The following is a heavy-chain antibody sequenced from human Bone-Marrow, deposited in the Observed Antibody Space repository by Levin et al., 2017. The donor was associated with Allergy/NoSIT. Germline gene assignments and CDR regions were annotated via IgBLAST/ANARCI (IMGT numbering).Heavy chain of an antibody. CDR2: IFHTGST. CDR1: GGSISSGGSS. V-gene: IGHV4-30-2*01. D-gene: IGHD3-10*01. CDR3: ARSFTMLRGGFDP. J-gene: IGHJ5*02. Sequence: TSETLSLTCALSGGSISSGGSSWSWIRQPPGTGLEWIGYIFHTGSTYYNSSLKSRVTISVDRSKNQFSLKLTSVTAADTAVYYCARSFTMLRGGFDPWGQGILVTVSS.